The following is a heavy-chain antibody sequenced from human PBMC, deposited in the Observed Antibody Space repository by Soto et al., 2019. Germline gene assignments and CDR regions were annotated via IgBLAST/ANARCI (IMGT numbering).Heavy chain of an antibody. D-gene: IGHD2-21*02. CDR1: GGTFSSYA. CDR3: ARLHIVVVTARPCYGMDV. V-gene: IGHV1-69*01. Sequence: QVQLVQSGAEVKKPGSSVKVSCKASGGTFSSYAISWVRQAPGQGLEWMGGIIPIFGTANYAQKFQGRVTITADESTSTAYMELSSLRSEDTAVYYCARLHIVVVTARPCYGMDVWGQGTTVPVSS. CDR2: IIPIFGTA. J-gene: IGHJ6*02.